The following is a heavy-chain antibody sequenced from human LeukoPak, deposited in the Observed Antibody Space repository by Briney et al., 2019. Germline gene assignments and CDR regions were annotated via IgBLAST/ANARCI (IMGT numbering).Heavy chain of an antibody. J-gene: IGHJ4*02. CDR2: ISTSSVYK. CDR1: GFTFSMYT. Sequence: GGSLRLSCAASGFTFSMYTINWVRQAPGKGLQWVSFISTSSVYKDYADSVKGRFTISRDNAKNSLYLQLTSLRAEDTALYYCARDRGRNSFDYWGQGTLVSVSS. D-gene: IGHD1-14*01. V-gene: IGHV3-21*01. CDR3: ARDRGRNSFDY.